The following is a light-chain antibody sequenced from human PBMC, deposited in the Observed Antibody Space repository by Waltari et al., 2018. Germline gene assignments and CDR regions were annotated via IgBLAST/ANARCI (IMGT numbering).Light chain of an antibody. J-gene: IGKJ4*01. CDR2: GTS. CDR3: QQYDSSPLT. Sequence: EIVLTQSPGTLSLFPGDRGTLSCRASQSLNSNYLAWYQQKPGRAPRLLIYGTSTRATGTPDRFIGSGSGTDFTLTISRLEPEDFAVYFCQQYDSSPLTFGGGSRVEIK. V-gene: IGKV3-20*01. CDR1: QSLNSNY.